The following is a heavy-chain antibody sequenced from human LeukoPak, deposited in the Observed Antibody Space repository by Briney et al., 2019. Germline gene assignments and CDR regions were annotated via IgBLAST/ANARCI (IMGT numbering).Heavy chain of an antibody. D-gene: IGHD3-10*01. CDR2: ISAYNGNT. Sequence: ASVKVSCKASGYTFTSYGISWVRQAPGQGLEWMGWISAYNGNTNYVQKLQGRVTMTTDTSTSTAYMELRSLRSDDTAVYYCARDGGSLWPRSPLYYFDYWGQGTLVTVSS. J-gene: IGHJ4*02. V-gene: IGHV1-18*01. CDR3: ARDGGSLWPRSPLYYFDY. CDR1: GYTFTSYG.